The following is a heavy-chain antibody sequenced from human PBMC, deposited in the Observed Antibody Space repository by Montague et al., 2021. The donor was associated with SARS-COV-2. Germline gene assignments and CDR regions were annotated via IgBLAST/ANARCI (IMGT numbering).Heavy chain of an antibody. CDR1: GGSINPYY. Sequence: SETQSLTCTVSGGSINPYYWGWVRQPPGKGLEWIAYIENSGRTEYKPSLQSRVAVSIDTSKSHFSLRLSSLTAADTAVYFCARGVYGAYFDYWGQGMLVTVSS. CDR2: IENSGRT. CDR3: ARGVYGAYFDY. J-gene: IGHJ4*02. V-gene: IGHV4-59*01. D-gene: IGHD2-21*01.